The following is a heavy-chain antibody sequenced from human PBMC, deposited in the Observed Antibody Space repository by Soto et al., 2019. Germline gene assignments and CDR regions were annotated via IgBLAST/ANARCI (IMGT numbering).Heavy chain of an antibody. CDR1: GFTFSSFA. J-gene: IGHJ4*02. D-gene: IGHD4-4*01. CDR2: ISGSGGTT. V-gene: IGHV3-23*01. CDR3: AKGAFYSNSPQPFDS. Sequence: GGSLRLSCAASGFTFSSFALTWVRQAPRKGLEWISVISGSGGTTFYAGSVKGRFTVSRDNVKKTLYLQMNSLRAEDTAVYYCAKGAFYSNSPQPFDSWGQGTQVTVSS.